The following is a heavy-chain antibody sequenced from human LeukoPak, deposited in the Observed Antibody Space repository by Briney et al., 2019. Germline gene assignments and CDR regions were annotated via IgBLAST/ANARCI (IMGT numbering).Heavy chain of an antibody. CDR1: GFTFSDFY. CDR3: ARSADRSGYFREITLYYFDY. J-gene: IGHJ4*02. V-gene: IGHV3-11*01. Sequence: SGGSLRLSCAASGFTFSDFYMTWIRQAPGKGLEWVSYISNRGSTIHYADSVRGRFTISRDNAKKSLYLQMNGLRAEDTAVYYCARSADRSGYFREITLYYFDYWGQGTLVTVSS. D-gene: IGHD3-22*01. CDR2: ISNRGSTI.